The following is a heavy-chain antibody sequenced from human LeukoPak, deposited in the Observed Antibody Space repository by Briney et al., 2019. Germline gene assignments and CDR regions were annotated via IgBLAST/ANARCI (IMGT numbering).Heavy chain of an antibody. J-gene: IGHJ4*02. D-gene: IGHD5-24*01. V-gene: IGHV3-7*01. CDR2: IKQDGSEK. CDR1: GFTFSSYW. Sequence: GGSLRLSCAASGFTFSSYWMSWVRQAPGKGLEWVANIKQDGSEKYYVDSVKGRFTISRDNAKNSLYLQMNSLRAEDTAVYYCARARLRDGYNFDYWGQGTLVTVSS. CDR3: ARARLRDGYNFDY.